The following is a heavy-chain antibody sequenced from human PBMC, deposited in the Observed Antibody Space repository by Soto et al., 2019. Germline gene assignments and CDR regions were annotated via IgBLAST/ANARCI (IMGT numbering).Heavy chain of an antibody. CDR2: IKQDGSEK. V-gene: IGHV3-7*05. J-gene: IGHJ5*02. CDR1: GFTFSSYW. D-gene: IGHD3-3*01. CDR3: ARVLDFWSGYYFSNWFDP. Sequence: GGSLRLSCAASGFTFSSYWMSWVRQAPGKGLEWVANIKQDGSEKYYVDSVKGRFTISRDNAKNSLYLQMNSLRAEGTAVYYCARVLDFWSGYYFSNWFDPWGQGTLVTVSS.